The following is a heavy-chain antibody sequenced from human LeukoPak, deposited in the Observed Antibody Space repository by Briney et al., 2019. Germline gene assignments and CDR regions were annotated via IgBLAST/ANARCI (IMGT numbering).Heavy chain of an antibody. CDR2: MSPNSGNT. CDR3: VRTPPNWGADY. Sequence: ASVKVSCKASGYTFTSYDINWVRQATGQGLEWMGWMSPNSGNTGYAQKFQGRVTMTRNTAISTAYMELSSLRSEDTAVYFCVRTPPNWGADYWGQGTLVTVSS. CDR1: GYTFTSYD. J-gene: IGHJ4*02. D-gene: IGHD7-27*01. V-gene: IGHV1-8*01.